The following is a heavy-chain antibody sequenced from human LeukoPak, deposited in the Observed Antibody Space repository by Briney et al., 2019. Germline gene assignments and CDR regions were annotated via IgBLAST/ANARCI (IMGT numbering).Heavy chain of an antibody. CDR1: GYTFTSYG. CDR2: ISAYNGNT. V-gene: IGHV1-18*01. Sequence: ASVKVSRKASGYTFTSYGISWVRQAPGQGLEWMGWISAYNGNTNYAQKLQGRVTMTTDTSTSTAYMELRSLRSDDTAVYYCARLSADSSSSRGFDYWGQGTLVTVSS. J-gene: IGHJ4*02. CDR3: ARLSADSSSSRGFDY. D-gene: IGHD2-2*01.